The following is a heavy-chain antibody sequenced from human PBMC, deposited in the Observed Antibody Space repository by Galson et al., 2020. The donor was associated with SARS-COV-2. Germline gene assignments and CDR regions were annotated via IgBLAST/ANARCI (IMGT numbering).Heavy chain of an antibody. D-gene: IGHD2-15*01. Sequence: SQTLSLTCAISGDSVSSNSAAWNWIRQSPSRGLEWLGRTYYRSKWYNDYAVSVKSRITINPDTSKNQFSLQLNSVTPEDTAVYYCARGLHCSGGSCYGWLDYWGQGTLVTVSS. CDR1: GDSVSSNSAA. CDR2: TYYRSKWYN. CDR3: ARGLHCSGGSCYGWLDY. J-gene: IGHJ4*02. V-gene: IGHV6-1*01.